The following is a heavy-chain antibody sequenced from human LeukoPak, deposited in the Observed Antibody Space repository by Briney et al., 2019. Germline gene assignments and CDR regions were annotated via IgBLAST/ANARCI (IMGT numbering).Heavy chain of an antibody. D-gene: IGHD4-23*01. Sequence: SGRSLRLSCAASGFTFSSYAMHRVRQAPGKGLEWVGFIRSKAYGGTTEYAASVKGRSTISRDDSKSIAYLQMNSLKTEDTAVYYCTRYGGNSFSYWGQGTLVTVSS. CDR3: TRYGGNSFSY. V-gene: IGHV3-49*04. CDR2: IRSKAYGGTT. CDR1: GFTFSSYA. J-gene: IGHJ4*02.